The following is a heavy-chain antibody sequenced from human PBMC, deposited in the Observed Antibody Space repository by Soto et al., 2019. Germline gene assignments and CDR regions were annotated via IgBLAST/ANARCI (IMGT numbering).Heavy chain of an antibody. Sequence: EVQLLESGGGLVQPGRSLRLSCAASGFTFSSYGMSWVRQAPGKGLEWVSSISGRGGSTYYADSVKGGFTISSDNSKHSLYLEVSGLRAEDTAVYYCAYRNEYGSGSYFAFDHWGQGTLVTVSS. J-gene: IGHJ4*02. CDR3: AYRNEYGSGSYFAFDH. CDR1: GFTFSSYG. V-gene: IGHV3-23*01. CDR2: ISGRGGST. D-gene: IGHD3-10*01.